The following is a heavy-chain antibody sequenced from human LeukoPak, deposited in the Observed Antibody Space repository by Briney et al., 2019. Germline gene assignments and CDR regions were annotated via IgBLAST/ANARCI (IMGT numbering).Heavy chain of an antibody. J-gene: IGHJ4*02. Sequence: GESLKISCAASEFTFTTYGMHWVRQAPGKGLEWVAFIYYDRSNIYYADYVKGRFTISRDISKNTLYLQMDSLRAEDTAIYYCARDWKTNSFDYWGQGTLVTVSS. D-gene: IGHD1-1*01. CDR3: ARDWKTNSFDY. CDR1: EFTFTTYG. V-gene: IGHV3-33*01. CDR2: IYYDRSNI.